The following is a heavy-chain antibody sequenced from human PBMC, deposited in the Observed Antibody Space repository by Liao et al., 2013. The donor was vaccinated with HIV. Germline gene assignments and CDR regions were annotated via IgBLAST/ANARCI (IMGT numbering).Heavy chain of an antibody. CDR2: IYTSGST. CDR3: ARNYYGSGWFPFDY. J-gene: IGHJ4*02. Sequence: QVQLQESGPGLVKPSQTLSLTCTVSGGSINSGSDYWSWIRQPAGKGLEWIGRIYTSGSTNYNSSLKSRVTMSIDTSKNQFSLKLSSVTAADTAVYYCARNYYGSGWFPFDYWGQGILVTVSS. D-gene: IGHD3-10*01. V-gene: IGHV4-61*02. CDR1: GGSINSGSDY.